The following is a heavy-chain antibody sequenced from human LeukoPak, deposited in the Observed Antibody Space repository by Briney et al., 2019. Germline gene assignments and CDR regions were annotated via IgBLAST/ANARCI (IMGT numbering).Heavy chain of an antibody. CDR1: GGSIINSNW. CDR3: ARGGPTIDFDY. Sequence: PSETLSLTCAVSGGSIINSNWWSWVRQPPGKGLEWIGEIDHSGSTSYNPSLKSRVTMSVDRSQNQFSLRLSSVTAADTAVYYCARGGPTIDFDYWGQGTLVTVSS. V-gene: IGHV4-4*02. J-gene: IGHJ4*02. CDR2: IDHSGST. D-gene: IGHD1-1*01.